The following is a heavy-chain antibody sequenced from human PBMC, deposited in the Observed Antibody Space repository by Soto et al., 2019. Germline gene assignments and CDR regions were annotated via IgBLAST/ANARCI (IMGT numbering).Heavy chain of an antibody. J-gene: IGHJ4*02. Sequence: EVQLLESGGGLVQPGESLRLSCAASGFTFSSYAMSWVRQAPGKGLEWVSALSGSGGSTYYADSVKGRFIISRDNSKNTLYLQMNSLRVEDTAVYYCAKDQGIVKDWLSFNDYWGQGTLVTVSS. D-gene: IGHD3-9*01. CDR2: LSGSGGST. V-gene: IGHV3-23*01. CDR3: AKDQGIVKDWLSFNDY. CDR1: GFTFSSYA.